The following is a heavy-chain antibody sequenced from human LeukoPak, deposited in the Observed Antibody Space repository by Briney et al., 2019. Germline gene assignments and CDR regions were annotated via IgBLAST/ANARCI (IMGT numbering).Heavy chain of an antibody. V-gene: IGHV4-59*01. CDR2: IYYSGST. CDR1: GGSISSYY. D-gene: IGHD6-19*01. Sequence: SETLSLTCTVSGGSISSYYWSWIRQPPGKGLEWIGYIYYSGSTNYNPSLKSRVTISVDTSKNQFSLKLSSVTAADTAVYYCARGAPVAGGEIDYWGQRTLVTVSS. J-gene: IGHJ4*02. CDR3: ARGAPVAGGEIDY.